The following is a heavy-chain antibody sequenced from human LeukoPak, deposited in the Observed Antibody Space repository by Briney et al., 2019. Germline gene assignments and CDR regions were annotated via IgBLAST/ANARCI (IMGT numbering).Heavy chain of an antibody. D-gene: IGHD3-10*01. Sequence: SETLSLTCSVSGGSISSYYWSWIRQPPGKGLEWIGYIYHSGSANYNPSLKSRVTISVDTSKNQFSLHLNSVTAADTAVYFCARGGGFGSPPAYWGQGSLVTVSS. CDR1: GGSISSYY. J-gene: IGHJ4*02. CDR3: ARGGGFGSPPAY. CDR2: IYHSGSA. V-gene: IGHV4-59*01.